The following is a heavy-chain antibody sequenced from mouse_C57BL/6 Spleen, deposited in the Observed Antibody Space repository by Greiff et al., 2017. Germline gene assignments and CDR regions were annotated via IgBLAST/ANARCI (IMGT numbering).Heavy chain of an antibody. D-gene: IGHD2-4*01. CDR1: GFTFSNYW. CDR2: IRLKSDNYAT. J-gene: IGHJ3*01. CDR3: TVYDYDPWFAY. Sequence: EVKVEESGGGLVQPGGSMKLSCVASGFTFSNYWMNWVRQSPEKGLEWVAQIRLKSDNYATHYAESVKGRFTISRDDSKSSVYLQMNNLRAEDTGIYYCTVYDYDPWFAYWGQGTLVTVSA. V-gene: IGHV6-3*01.